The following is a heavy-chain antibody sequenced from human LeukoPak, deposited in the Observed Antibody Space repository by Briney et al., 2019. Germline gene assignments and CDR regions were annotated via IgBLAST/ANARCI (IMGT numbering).Heavy chain of an antibody. CDR2: ISAYNGNT. V-gene: IGHV1-18*01. Sequence: ASVKVSCKASGYSFTSYGINWVRQAPGQGLEWMGWISAYNGNTNYAQKLQGRVTMTTDTSTTTAYMELRSLRSDDTAVYYCARDMARERVAATDYWGQGTLVAVSS. J-gene: IGHJ4*02. CDR3: ARDMARERVAATDY. CDR1: GYSFTSYG. D-gene: IGHD2-15*01.